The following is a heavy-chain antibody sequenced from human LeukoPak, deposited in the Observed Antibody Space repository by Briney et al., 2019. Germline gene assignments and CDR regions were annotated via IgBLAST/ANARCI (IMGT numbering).Heavy chain of an antibody. CDR1: GGSISSGGYY. Sequence: PSQTLSLTCTVSGGSISSGGYYWSWIRQHPGKGLEWIGYIYYSGSTYYNPSLKSRVTISVDTSKNQFSLKLSSVTAADTAVYYCARVGDLEGVPPRRWFDPWGQGTLVTVSS. CDR2: IYYSGST. J-gene: IGHJ5*02. CDR3: ARVGDLEGVPPRRWFDP. V-gene: IGHV4-31*03. D-gene: IGHD3-16*01.